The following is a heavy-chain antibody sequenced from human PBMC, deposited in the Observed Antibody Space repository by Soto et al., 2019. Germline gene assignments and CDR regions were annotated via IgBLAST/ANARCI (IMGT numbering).Heavy chain of an antibody. CDR2: VYSSGST. CDR1: GGSISKYY. V-gene: IGHV4-59*01. D-gene: IGHD5-18*01. J-gene: IGHJ4*02. CDR3: ARDHPHSYGVYYFDF. Sequence: PSETLSLTCTVSGGSISKYYWSWIRQPPGKGLEWIGYVYSSGSTHYNPSLQSRVTISADTSKNQVSLKVNSVTAADTAVYYCARDHPHSYGVYYFDFWGQGTPVTVSS.